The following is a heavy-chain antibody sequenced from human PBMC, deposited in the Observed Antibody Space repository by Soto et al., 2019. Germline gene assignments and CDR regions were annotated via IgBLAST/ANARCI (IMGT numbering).Heavy chain of an antibody. CDR1: GGTFSSYA. Sequence: GPSVKVSCKASGGTFSSYAISWVRHAPGQGLEWMGGIIPIFGTANYAQKLKGRVTITADESTSTAYMELSSLRSEDTAVYYCATEIRTIAAAGQFDPWGQGTLVTGSA. D-gene: IGHD6-13*01. CDR3: ATEIRTIAAAGQFDP. J-gene: IGHJ5*02. CDR2: IIPIFGTA. V-gene: IGHV1-69*13.